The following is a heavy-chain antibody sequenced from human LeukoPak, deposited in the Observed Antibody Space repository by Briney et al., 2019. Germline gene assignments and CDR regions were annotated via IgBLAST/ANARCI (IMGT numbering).Heavy chain of an antibody. V-gene: IGHV3-7*01. CDR2: IKKDGSEK. Sequence: GGSLRLSCAASGFTFSSYWMSWVRQAPGKGLEWVANIKKDGSEKYYVDSVKGRFTISRDNAKTSLYLQMNSLRAEDTAVYYCAREEGGYGFWSGYLDYWGQGTLVTVSS. CDR1: GFTFSSYW. D-gene: IGHD3-3*01. CDR3: AREEGGYGFWSGYLDY. J-gene: IGHJ4*02.